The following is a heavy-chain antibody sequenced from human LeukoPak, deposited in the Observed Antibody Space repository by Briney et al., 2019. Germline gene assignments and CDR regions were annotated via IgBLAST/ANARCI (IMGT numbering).Heavy chain of an antibody. Sequence: TPSLTPAIYGRAFSGYCGCLSLEPPAKRMKWIGEINHSGSTNYNPSLKSRVTISVDTSKNQFSLKLSSVTAADTAVYYCARDCGGVVVNGATWGQGTLVTVSS. CDR1: GRAFSGYC. CDR2: INHSGST. D-gene: IGHD3-22*01. CDR3: ARDCGGVVVNGAT. J-gene: IGHJ5*02. V-gene: IGHV4-34*01.